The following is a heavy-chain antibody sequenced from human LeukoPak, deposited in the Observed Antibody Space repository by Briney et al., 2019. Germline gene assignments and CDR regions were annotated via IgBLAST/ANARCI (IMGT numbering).Heavy chain of an antibody. CDR2: IIPLFGTA. CDR1: GYTLTDYY. Sequence: ASVKVSCKASGYTLTDYYIHWVRQAPGQGLEWMGGIIPLFGTASYAQNFQGRVTISADESTSTAYMELSSLRSEDTAVYYCARDLTMVRGARYRPYNWFAPWGQGTLVTVSS. V-gene: IGHV1-69*13. D-gene: IGHD3-10*01. CDR3: ARDLTMVRGARYRPYNWFAP. J-gene: IGHJ5*02.